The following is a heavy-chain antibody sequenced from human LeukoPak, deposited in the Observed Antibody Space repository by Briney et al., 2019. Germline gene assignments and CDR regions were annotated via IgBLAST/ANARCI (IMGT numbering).Heavy chain of an antibody. J-gene: IGHJ3*02. V-gene: IGHV1-18*04. CDR3: ARGTSRQYYYDSSGSNAFDI. Sequence: ASVKVSCKASGYTFTGYYMHWVRQAPGQGLEWMGWISAYNGNTNYAQKLQGRVTMTTDTSTSTAYMELRSLGSDDTAVYYCARGTSRQYYYDSSGSNAFDIWGQGTMVTVSS. CDR1: GYTFTGYY. D-gene: IGHD3-22*01. CDR2: ISAYNGNT.